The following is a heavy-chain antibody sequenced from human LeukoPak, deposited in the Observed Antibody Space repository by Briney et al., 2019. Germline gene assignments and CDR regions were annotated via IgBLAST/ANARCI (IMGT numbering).Heavy chain of an antibody. CDR3: VKPEQWLVFAY. D-gene: IGHD5-12*01. CDR2: VLYAGSNK. V-gene: IGHV3-30*02. CDR1: GFTFSSLG. Sequence: GGSLRLSCAASGFTFSSLGMHWVRQPPGKGLEWVAFVLYAGSNKYYADSVKGRFTISRDNSKNTLCLQMNSLRADDTAVYYCVKPEQWLVFAYWGQGTLVTVSS. J-gene: IGHJ4*02.